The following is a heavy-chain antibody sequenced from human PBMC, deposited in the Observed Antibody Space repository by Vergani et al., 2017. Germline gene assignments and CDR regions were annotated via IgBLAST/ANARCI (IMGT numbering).Heavy chain of an antibody. CDR1: GYTFSSYY. Sequence: QVQVVQSGAEVKKSGASVKVSCKTSGYTFSSYYMHWVRQAPGKGLEWMGIINPSGGHTNDAQKFQGRVTMTRDTSTSTVYMELSSLRSEDTAIYYCARGDYGILTGYRYWGQGTLVTVSA. CDR3: ARGDYGILTGYRY. D-gene: IGHD3-9*01. J-gene: IGHJ4*02. CDR2: INPSGGHT. V-gene: IGHV1-46*03.